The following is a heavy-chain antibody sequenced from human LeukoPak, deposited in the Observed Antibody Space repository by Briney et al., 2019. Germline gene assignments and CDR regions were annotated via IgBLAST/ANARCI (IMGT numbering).Heavy chain of an antibody. CDR1: GGSSGSSSYY. J-gene: IGHJ3*02. Sequence: IPSETLSLTCTVSGGSSGSSSYYWGWIRQPPGKGLEWIGSIYYSESTYYNPSLKSRVTISVDTSKNQVSLKLSSVTAAETAVYCCARIRWGSYAFDIWGQGTMVTVSS. CDR3: ARIRWGSYAFDI. V-gene: IGHV4-39*01. D-gene: IGHD7-27*01. CDR2: IYYSEST.